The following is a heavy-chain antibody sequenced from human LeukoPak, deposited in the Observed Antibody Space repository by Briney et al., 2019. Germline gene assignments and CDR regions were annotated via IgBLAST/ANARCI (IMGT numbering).Heavy chain of an antibody. CDR2: ISWNSGSI. CDR3: AKGVRITMVRGAFDI. D-gene: IGHD3-10*01. V-gene: IGHV3-9*01. J-gene: IGHJ3*02. Sequence: TLRLSCAASGFTFNIYGMNWVRQAPGKGLEWVSGISWNSGSIGYADSVKGRFTISRDNAKNSLYLQMNSLRAEDTALYYCAKGVRITMVRGAFDIWGQGTMVTVFS. CDR1: GFTFNIYG.